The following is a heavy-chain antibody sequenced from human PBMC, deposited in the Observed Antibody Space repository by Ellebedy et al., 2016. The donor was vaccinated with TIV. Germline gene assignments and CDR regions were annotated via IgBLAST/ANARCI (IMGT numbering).Heavy chain of an antibody. Sequence: GESLKISXAASGFTFSSYGMHWVRQAPGKGLEWVAVISYDGSNKYYADSVKGRFTISRDNSKNTLYLQMNSLRAEDTAVYYCARGGEQWLAPFDYWGQGTLVTVSS. CDR1: GFTFSSYG. CDR2: ISYDGSNK. V-gene: IGHV3-30*03. D-gene: IGHD6-19*01. J-gene: IGHJ4*02. CDR3: ARGGEQWLAPFDY.